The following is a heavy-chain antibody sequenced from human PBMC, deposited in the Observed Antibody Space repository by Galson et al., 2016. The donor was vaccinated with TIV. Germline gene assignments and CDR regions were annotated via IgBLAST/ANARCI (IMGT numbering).Heavy chain of an antibody. D-gene: IGHD3-10*01. CDR3: ARDTTLVFGEYPDYYYYYGMDV. V-gene: IGHV3-33*01. J-gene: IGHJ6*02. CDR1: GFTLGTNG. CDR2: IWNGESNS. Sequence: SLRLSCAASGFTLGTNGMHWVGQAPATGLEWVAVIWNGESNSYFYDSVRGRFPISRDNSKETVYLQMCSLRVEDTAVYFCARDTTLVFGEYPDYYYYYGMDVWGQGTTVTVSS.